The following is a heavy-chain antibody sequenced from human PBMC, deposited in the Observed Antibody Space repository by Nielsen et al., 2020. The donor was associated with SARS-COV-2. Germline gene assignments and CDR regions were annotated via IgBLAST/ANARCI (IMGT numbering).Heavy chain of an antibody. Sequence: GESLKISCAASGFTFSDYYMSWVRQAPGKGLEWVGFIRSRRHGGTTEYAASVKGRFTISRDDSKSIAYLQMNSLKTEDTAVYYCTKGPRRVVGATIDYWGQGTLVTVSS. CDR1: GFTFSDYY. CDR2: IRSRRHGGTT. CDR3: TKGPRRVVGATIDY. J-gene: IGHJ4*02. V-gene: IGHV3-49*04. D-gene: IGHD1-26*01.